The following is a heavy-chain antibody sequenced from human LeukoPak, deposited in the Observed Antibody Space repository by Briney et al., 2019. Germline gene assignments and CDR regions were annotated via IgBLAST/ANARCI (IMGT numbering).Heavy chain of an antibody. J-gene: IGHJ4*02. Sequence: SQTLSLTCTVSGGSISSGGYYWSWIRQHPGKGLEWIGYIYYSGSTYYNPSLKSRVTISVDTSKNQFSLKLSSVTAADTAVYYCARDAYYYDSSGYYGLDYWGQGTLVTVSS. CDR1: GGSISSGGYY. D-gene: IGHD3-22*01. V-gene: IGHV4-31*03. CDR2: IYYSGST. CDR3: ARDAYYYDSSGYYGLDY.